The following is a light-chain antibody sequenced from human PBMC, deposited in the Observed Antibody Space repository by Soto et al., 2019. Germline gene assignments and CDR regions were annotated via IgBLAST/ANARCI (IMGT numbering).Light chain of an antibody. CDR2: EVS. Sequence: QSALTQPASVSGSPGQSITISCTGTSSDVGGYNYVSWYQQHPGKPPKLMIYEVSNWPSGVSNRFSGSKSGNTASLTISGLQAEDEADYYCNSYTTSTTLVFGGGTELTV. CDR3: NSYTTSTTLV. V-gene: IGLV2-14*01. J-gene: IGLJ2*01. CDR1: SSDVGGYNY.